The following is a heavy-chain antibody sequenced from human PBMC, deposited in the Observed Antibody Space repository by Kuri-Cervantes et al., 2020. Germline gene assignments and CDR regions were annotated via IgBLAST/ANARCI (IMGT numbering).Heavy chain of an antibody. J-gene: IGHJ2*01. Sequence: SQTLSLTCAVYGGSFSGYYWSWIRQPPGKGLEWIGEINHSGSTNYNPSLKSRVTISVDTSKNQFSLKLSSVTAADTAVYYCATTYYYDSSGYWNKRYENWYFDLWGRGTLVTVSS. CDR1: GGSFSGYY. CDR2: INHSGST. D-gene: IGHD3-22*01. V-gene: IGHV4-34*01. CDR3: ATTYYYDSSGYWNKRYENWYFDL.